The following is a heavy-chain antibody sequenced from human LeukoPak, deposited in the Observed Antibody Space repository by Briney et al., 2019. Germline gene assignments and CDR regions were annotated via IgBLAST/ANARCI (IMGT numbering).Heavy chain of an antibody. Sequence: GGSLRLYCAASGFTFSSYSMNWVRQAPGKGLEWVANIKQDGSEKYYVDSVKGRFTISRDNAKNSLYLQMNSLRAEDTAVYYCAREYYDILTGYPHVDYWGQGTLVTVSS. CDR2: IKQDGSEK. D-gene: IGHD3-9*01. J-gene: IGHJ4*02. CDR3: AREYYDILTGYPHVDY. CDR1: GFTFSSYS. V-gene: IGHV3-7*01.